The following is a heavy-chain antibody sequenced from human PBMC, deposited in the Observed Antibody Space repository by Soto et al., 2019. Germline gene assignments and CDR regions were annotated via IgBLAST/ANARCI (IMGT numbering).Heavy chain of an antibody. CDR1: GFTFSHVW. CDR3: ATEASCSSTNCPRGFDM. CDR2: IKRKIDGETI. D-gene: IGHD2-2*01. J-gene: IGHJ3*02. Sequence: EVQLVESGGGLEKPGGSLRLSCAASGFTFSHVWMSWVRQAPGKGLEWVGRIKRKIDGETIDYAAHVKGRFTISRDDSKDTLYLQMNSLKTEDTAVYYCATEASCSSTNCPRGFDMWGQGTVVTVSS. V-gene: IGHV3-15*01.